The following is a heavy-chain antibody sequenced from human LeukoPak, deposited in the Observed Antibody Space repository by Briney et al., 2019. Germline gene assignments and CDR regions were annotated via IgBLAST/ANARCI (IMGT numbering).Heavy chain of an antibody. J-gene: IGHJ5*02. CDR3: ARDLGMTTVTYNWFDP. D-gene: IGHD4-17*01. V-gene: IGHV1-2*02. Sequence: ASVKVSCKASGYTFTGYYMHCVRQAPGQGLEWMGWINPNSGGTNYAQKFQGRVTMTRDTSISTAYMELSSLRSDDTAVYYCARDLGMTTVTYNWFDPWGQGTLVTVSS. CDR1: GYTFTGYY. CDR2: INPNSGGT.